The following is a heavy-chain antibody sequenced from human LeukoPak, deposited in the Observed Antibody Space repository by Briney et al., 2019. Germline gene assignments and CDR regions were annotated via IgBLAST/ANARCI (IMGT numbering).Heavy chain of an antibody. V-gene: IGHV4-39*01. D-gene: IGHD6-19*01. CDR3: ARLERKQWYFDY. CDR1: GFTFSSYAMH. J-gene: IGHJ4*02. CDR2: IYYSGST. Sequence: GSLRLSCAASGFTFSSYAMHWVRQPPGKGLEWIGSIYYSGSTYYNPSLKSRVTISVDTSKNQFSLKLSSVTAADTAVYYCARLERKQWYFDYWGQGTLVTVSS.